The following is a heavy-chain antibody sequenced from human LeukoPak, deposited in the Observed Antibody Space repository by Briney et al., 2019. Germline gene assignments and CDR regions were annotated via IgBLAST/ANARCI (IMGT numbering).Heavy chain of an antibody. J-gene: IGHJ4*02. D-gene: IGHD4-17*01. CDR1: GGSISSYY. CDR2: IYYSGST. CDR3: AREGYGDKYYFDY. V-gene: IGHV4-59*12. Sequence: SETLSLTCTVSGGSISSYYWSWIRQPPGKGLEWIGYIYYSGSTNYNPSLKSRVTMSVDTSKNQFSLRLSSVTAADTAVYYCAREGYGDKYYFDYWGQETLVTVSS.